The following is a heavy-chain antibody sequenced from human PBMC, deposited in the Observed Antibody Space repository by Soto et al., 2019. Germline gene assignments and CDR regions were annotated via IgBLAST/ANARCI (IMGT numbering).Heavy chain of an antibody. D-gene: IGHD6-13*01. CDR1: GFTFDDYA. J-gene: IGHJ4*02. Sequence: EVQLVESGGGLVQPGRSLRLSCAASGFTFDDYAMHWVRQAPGKGLEWVSGISWNSGSIGYADSVKGRFTISRDNAKNSLYLQRNRRRAEDTALDYCAKDNLPFGAAARRCNYGGQGTPVTVS. CDR2: ISWNSGSI. CDR3: AKDNLPFGAAARRCNY. V-gene: IGHV3-9*01.